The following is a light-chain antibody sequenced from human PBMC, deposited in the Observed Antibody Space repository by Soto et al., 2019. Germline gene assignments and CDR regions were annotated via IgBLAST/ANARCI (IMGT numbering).Light chain of an antibody. V-gene: IGKV1-27*01. J-gene: IGKJ1*01. CDR3: QKYNRASTWT. Sequence: DIQMTQSPSSLSASVGDRVTITCRASQGITNYLAWYQQKPGKVPKLLIYAASTLQSGVPSRFSGSGSGTDFTLTISSLQPEDVATYYCQKYNRASTWTFGQGTKVEIK. CDR1: QGITNY. CDR2: AAS.